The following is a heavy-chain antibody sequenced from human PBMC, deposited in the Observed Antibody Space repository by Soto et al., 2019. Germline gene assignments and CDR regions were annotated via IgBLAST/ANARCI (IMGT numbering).Heavy chain of an antibody. J-gene: IGHJ6*02. D-gene: IGHD3-22*01. Sequence: ASVKVSCKASGYTFTSYDINWVRQATGQGLEWMGWMNPNSGNTGYAQKFQGRVTMTRNTSISTAYMELSSLRSEDTAVYYCARGRYYYDSRRYYYYGMDVRGQGTTVTVS. V-gene: IGHV1-8*01. CDR2: MNPNSGNT. CDR1: GYTFTSYD. CDR3: ARGRYYYDSRRYYYYGMDV.